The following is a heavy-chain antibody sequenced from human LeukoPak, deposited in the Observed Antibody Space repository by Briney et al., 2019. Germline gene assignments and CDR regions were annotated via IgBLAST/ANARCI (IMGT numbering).Heavy chain of an antibody. CDR1: GYTFTSYY. J-gene: IGHJ4*02. CDR2: ISPSAGST. CDR3: ARGYDSSGSYDY. Sequence: GASVKVPCKASGYTFTSYYLHWVRQAPGQGLEWMGIISPSAGSTNYARRFQGRVTMTRDTSTSTVYMDLSSLRSEDTAVYYCARGYDSSGSYDYWGQGTLVTVSS. V-gene: IGHV1-46*01. D-gene: IGHD3-22*01.